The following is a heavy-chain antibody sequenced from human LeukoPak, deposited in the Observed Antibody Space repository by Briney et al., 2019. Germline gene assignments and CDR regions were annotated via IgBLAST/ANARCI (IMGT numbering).Heavy chain of an antibody. J-gene: IGHJ4*02. CDR1: GGSFSGYY. CDR2: INHSGST. CDR3: ARASTYVWGSSRPYYFDY. Sequence: PSETLSLTCAVYGGSFSGYYWSWIRQPPGKGLEWVGEINHSGSTNYNPSLKSRVTISVDTSKNQFSLKLSSVTAADTAVYYCARASTYVWGSSRPYYFDYWGQGTLVTVSS. D-gene: IGHD3-16*01. V-gene: IGHV4-34*01.